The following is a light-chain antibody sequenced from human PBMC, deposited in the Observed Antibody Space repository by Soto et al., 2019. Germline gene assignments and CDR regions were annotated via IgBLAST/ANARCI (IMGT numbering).Light chain of an antibody. Sequence: EIVMTQSPATLSVSPGERATLSCRASQSVSSNLAWYQQKPGQAPRLLIYGASTRATGIPARFSGSGSGTEIKFTIISLLLQSFAVAYYQWYNNYHSPLTFGGGTKVEIK. CDR1: QSVSSN. V-gene: IGKV3-15*01. CDR3: QWYNNYHSPLT. CDR2: GAS. J-gene: IGKJ4*01.